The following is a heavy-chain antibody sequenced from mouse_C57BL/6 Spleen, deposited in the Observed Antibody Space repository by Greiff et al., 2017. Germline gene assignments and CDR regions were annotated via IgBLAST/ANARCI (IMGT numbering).Heavy chain of an antibody. CDR1: GFTFNTYA. J-gene: IGHJ2*01. Sequence: DVQLVESGGGLVQPKGSLKLSCAASGFTFNTYAMHWVRQAPGKGLEWVARIRSKSSNYTTYYADSVKDRFTISRADSQIMLYLQMNNLKTEDTARYYCVRDQGSYLDDWGKGTTLTVSS. CDR3: VRDQGSYLDD. CDR2: IRSKSSNYTT. V-gene: IGHV10-3*01.